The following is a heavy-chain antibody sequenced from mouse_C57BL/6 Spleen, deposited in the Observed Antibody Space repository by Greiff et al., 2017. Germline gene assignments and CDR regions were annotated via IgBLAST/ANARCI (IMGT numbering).Heavy chain of an antibody. CDR2: ISSGGSYT. D-gene: IGHD1-1*01. CDR3: ARHGAVYYGSLDY. J-gene: IGHJ2*01. Sequence: EVKLVASGGDLVKPGGSLKLSCAASGFTFSSYGMSWVRQTPDKRLEWVATISSGGSYTYYPDSVKGRFTISRDNAKNTLYLQMSILKSYDTAMYCCARHGAVYYGSLDYWGQGTTLTVSS. V-gene: IGHV5-6*01. CDR1: GFTFSSYG.